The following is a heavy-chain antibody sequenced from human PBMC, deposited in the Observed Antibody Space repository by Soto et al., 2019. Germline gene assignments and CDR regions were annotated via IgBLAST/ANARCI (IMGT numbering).Heavy chain of an antibody. CDR3: ARARYDSSGYYYFDY. CDR1: GGSISGYY. J-gene: IGHJ4*02. CDR2: IYYSGST. V-gene: IGHV4-59*01. D-gene: IGHD3-22*01. Sequence: SETLSLTCTASGGSISGYYWSWIRQPPGKGLEWIGYIYYSGSTIYNPSLKSRVTISVDTSKNQFSLKLSSVTAADTAVYYCARARYDSSGYYYFDYWGQGTLVTVSS.